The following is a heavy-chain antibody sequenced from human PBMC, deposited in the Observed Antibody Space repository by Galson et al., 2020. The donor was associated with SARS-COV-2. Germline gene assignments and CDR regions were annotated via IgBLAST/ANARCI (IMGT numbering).Heavy chain of an antibody. V-gene: IGHV1-2*02. D-gene: IGHD5-18*01. CDR2: INPNSGGT. CDR3: ARVPGYSYGQAYFDY. J-gene: IGHJ4*02. Sequence: ASVKVSCKASGYTFTGYYMHWVRQAPGQGLEWMGWINPNSGGTNYAQKFQGRVTMTRDTSISTAYMELSRLRSDDTAVYYCARVPGYSYGQAYFDYWGQGTLVTVSS. CDR1: GYTFTGYY.